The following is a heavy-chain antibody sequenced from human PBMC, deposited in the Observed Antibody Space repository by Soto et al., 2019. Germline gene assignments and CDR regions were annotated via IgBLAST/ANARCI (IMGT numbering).Heavy chain of an antibody. Sequence: SETLSLTCAVSGGSISTGGYSWTWIRQPPGKGLEWIGSIYYSGTIYYNPSLKSRVTISVDRSTNQFPLKLTSVTAADTAVYYCAREGACDYVWGNSRYGYFDYWGLGTLVTVSS. D-gene: IGHD3-16*02. J-gene: IGHJ4*02. V-gene: IGHV4-30-2*01. CDR2: IYYSGTI. CDR1: GGSISTGGYS. CDR3: AREGACDYVWGNSRYGYFDY.